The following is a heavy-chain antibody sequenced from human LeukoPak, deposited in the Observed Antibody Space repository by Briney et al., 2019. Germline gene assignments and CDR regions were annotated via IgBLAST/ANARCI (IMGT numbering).Heavy chain of an antibody. V-gene: IGHV4-39*01. J-gene: IGHJ3*02. D-gene: IGHD2-2*01. Sequence: KPSETLSLTCTVSGGSISSSSYYWGWIRQPPGKGLGWMGSIYDRGSTYYTPSLKSRVTISVDTSKNQFSLRLSSLTAQDTAVYYCARHGNIVAEPAASKAFDIWGQGTLVTVSS. CDR2: IYDRGST. CDR1: GGSISSSSYY. CDR3: ARHGNIVAEPAASKAFDI.